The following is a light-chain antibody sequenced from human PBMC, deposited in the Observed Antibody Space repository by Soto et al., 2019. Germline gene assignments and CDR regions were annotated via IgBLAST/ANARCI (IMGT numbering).Light chain of an antibody. CDR3: HQRQSWPRT. CDR2: DAS. CDR1: QNVANY. J-gene: IGKJ1*01. V-gene: IGKV3-11*01. Sequence: EIVLTQSPATLSLSPGGRATLSRRASQNVANYLDWYQQKPGQAPRLLIYDASIRAAGIPARFSASGSGTDFTLTISDVQPEDFALYYCHQRQSWPRTFGQGTKVDIK.